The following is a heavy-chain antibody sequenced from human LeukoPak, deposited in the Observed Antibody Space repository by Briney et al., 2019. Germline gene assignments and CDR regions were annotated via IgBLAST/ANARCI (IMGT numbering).Heavy chain of an antibody. CDR1: GYSFTSYW. CDR3: ARDSRWLAQYGYFDY. V-gene: IGHV5-51*01. Sequence: PGESLKISCKGSGYSFTSYWIGWVRQMPGKGLEWMGIIYPGDSDTRYSPSFQGQVTISADKSISTAYLQWSSLKASDTAMYYCARDSRWLAQYGYFDYWGQGTLVTVSS. J-gene: IGHJ4*02. CDR2: IYPGDSDT. D-gene: IGHD6-19*01.